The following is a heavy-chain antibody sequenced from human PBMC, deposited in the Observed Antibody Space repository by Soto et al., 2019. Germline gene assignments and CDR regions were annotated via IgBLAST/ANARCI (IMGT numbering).Heavy chain of an antibody. CDR3: ARGSGTYGFDI. Sequence: SETLSLTGTVSVGSMSSYSWSWIRQPAGKGLEWIGRIYTSGSTNYNPSLKSRVTMSVDTSKKQFSLKLTSVTAADTAVYYCARGSGTYGFDIWGQGTMVTVSS. V-gene: IGHV4-4*07. J-gene: IGHJ3*02. CDR2: IYTSGST. CDR1: VGSMSSYS. D-gene: IGHD1-26*01.